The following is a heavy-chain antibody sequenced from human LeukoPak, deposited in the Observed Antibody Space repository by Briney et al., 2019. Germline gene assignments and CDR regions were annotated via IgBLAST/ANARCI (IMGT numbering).Heavy chain of an antibody. D-gene: IGHD6-6*01. V-gene: IGHV3-23*01. CDR3: AKRVAARPRAYYYYGMDV. CDR2: ISGSGGST. CDR1: GFTFSSYA. J-gene: IGHJ6*02. Sequence: GGSLRLSCAASGFTFSSYAMSWVRQAPGKGLEWVSAISGSGGSTYYADSVKGRFTISRDNSKNTLYLQINSLRAEDTAVYYCAKRVAARPRAYYYYGMDVWGQGTTVTVSS.